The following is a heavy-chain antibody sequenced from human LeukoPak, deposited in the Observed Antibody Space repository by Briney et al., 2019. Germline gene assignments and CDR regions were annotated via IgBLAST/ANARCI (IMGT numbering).Heavy chain of an antibody. Sequence: ASVKVSCKASGYTFTGYYMHWVRQAPGQGLEWMGWINPNGGGTNYAQKFQGRVTMTRDTSISTAYMELSRLRSDDTAVYYCARDRTGSAKRYWFDPWGQGTLVTVSS. CDR3: ARDRTGSAKRYWFDP. CDR1: GYTFTGYY. V-gene: IGHV1-2*02. CDR2: INPNGGGT. D-gene: IGHD6-25*01. J-gene: IGHJ5*02.